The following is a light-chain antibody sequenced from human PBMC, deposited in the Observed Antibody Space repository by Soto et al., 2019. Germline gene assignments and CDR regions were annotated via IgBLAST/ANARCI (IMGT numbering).Light chain of an antibody. V-gene: IGKV1-33*01. CDR1: QDISKY. J-gene: IGKJ2*01. CDR2: DTS. Sequence: DIQMTQSPSSLTASVGDRVTITCQASQDISKYLNLYQQKPGRAPKLLIYDTSNLQPGVPSLFSGGGSGTHFNLAISSLQPEDIATYYCQQCDNLPFTFGLGTKVEI. CDR3: QQCDNLPFT.